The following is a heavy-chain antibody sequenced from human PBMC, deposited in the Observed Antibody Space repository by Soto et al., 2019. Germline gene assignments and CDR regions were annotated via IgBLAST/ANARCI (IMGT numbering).Heavy chain of an antibody. V-gene: IGHV3-23*01. J-gene: IGHJ4*02. Sequence: PGVTLRLSCSASGLTFTHYALNWDRKAPGKGSEWVSSISASGGVTLYADSVKGRFTISRDNSKKTLSLLMNSMRAEDTAVYYCARDPWGGSFDYWGQGSLVTVSS. CDR2: ISASGGVT. D-gene: IGHD1-26*01. CDR3: ARDPWGGSFDY. CDR1: GLTFTHYA.